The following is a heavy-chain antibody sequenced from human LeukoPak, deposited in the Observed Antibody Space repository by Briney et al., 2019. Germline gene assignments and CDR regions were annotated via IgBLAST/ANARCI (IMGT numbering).Heavy chain of an antibody. CDR2: INPNSGGT. D-gene: IGHD5-18*01. J-gene: IGHJ6*03. CDR1: GYTFTGYY. CDR3: ARDPGGYSYANYYMDV. V-gene: IGHV1-2*02. Sequence: ASVKVSCKASGYTFTGYYMHWVRQAPGQGLEWMGWINPNSGGTNYAQKFQGRVTMTRDTSISTAYMELSRLRSDDTAVYYCARDPGGYSYANYYMDVWGKGTTVTVSS.